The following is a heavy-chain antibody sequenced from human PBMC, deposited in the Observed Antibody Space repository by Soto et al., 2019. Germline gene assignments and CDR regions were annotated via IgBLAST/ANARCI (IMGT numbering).Heavy chain of an antibody. CDR2: IWYDGSNK. V-gene: IGHV3-33*01. J-gene: IGHJ4*02. Sequence: QVQLVESGGGVVQPGRSLRLSCAASGFTFTNYGMHWVRQAPGKGLEWVAVIWYDGSNKYYADSVKDRFTISNDNSQNTLYLQMNNLRAEDTAMYYGTRVPYGGSRYYFDSWGQGTLFTVSS. CDR3: TRVPYGGSRYYFDS. D-gene: IGHD1-26*01. CDR1: GFTFTNYG.